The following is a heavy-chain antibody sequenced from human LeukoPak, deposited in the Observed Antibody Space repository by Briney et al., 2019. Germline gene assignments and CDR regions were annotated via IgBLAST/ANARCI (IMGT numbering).Heavy chain of an antibody. CDR2: IIPIFGTA. D-gene: IGHD3-10*01. CDR1: GGTFSSYA. Sequence: ASVKVSCKASGGTFSSYAISWVRQAPGQGLEWMGGIIPIFGTANYAQKFQGRVTITTDESTSTAYMELSSLRSEDTAVYYCARDRAGTQNAFDIWGQGTMVTVSS. J-gene: IGHJ3*02. CDR3: ARDRAGTQNAFDI. V-gene: IGHV1-69*05.